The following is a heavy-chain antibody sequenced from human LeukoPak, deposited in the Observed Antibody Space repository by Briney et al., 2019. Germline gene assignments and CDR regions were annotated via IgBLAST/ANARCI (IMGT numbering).Heavy chain of an antibody. CDR2: ISSSSNII. CDR3: ARGVVAGTEDY. J-gene: IGHJ4*02. V-gene: IGHV3-48*01. Sequence: GGSLRLSCAASGFTFSNYNMNWVRHPPGKGLQLVSYISSSSNIIYYADSVKGRFTISRDNAKNSLFLQMNSLRAEDTAVYYCARGVVAGTEDYWGQGTLVTVSS. D-gene: IGHD6-19*01. CDR1: GFTFSNYN.